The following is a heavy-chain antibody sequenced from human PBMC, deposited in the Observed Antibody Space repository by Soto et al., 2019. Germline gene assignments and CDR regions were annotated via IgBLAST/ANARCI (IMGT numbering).Heavy chain of an antibody. D-gene: IGHD2-15*01. CDR2: INPNSGGT. J-gene: IGHJ6*02. CDR1: GYTFTGYY. Sequence: ASVKVSCKASGYTFTGYYMHWVRQAPGQGLEWMGWINPNSGGTNYAQKFQGWVTMTRDTSISTAYMELSRLRSDDTAVYYCARDSCSGGSCYPSNYYYYGMDVWGQGTTVTVSS. V-gene: IGHV1-2*04. CDR3: ARDSCSGGSCYPSNYYYYGMDV.